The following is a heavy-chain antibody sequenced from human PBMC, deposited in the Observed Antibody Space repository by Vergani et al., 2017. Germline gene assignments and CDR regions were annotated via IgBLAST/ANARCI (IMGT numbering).Heavy chain of an antibody. CDR1: GYTFTGYY. J-gene: IGHJ6*03. D-gene: IGHD4-11*01. CDR2: INPNSGGT. Sequence: QVQLVQSGAEVKKPGASVKVSCKASGYTFTGYYMHWVRQAPGQGLEWMGWINPNSGGTNYAQKFQGRVTMTRDTSISTAYMELSRLRSEDTAVYYCARDRLQSRGERHYYYYYMDVWGKGTTVTVSS. CDR3: ARDRLQSRGERHYYYYYMDV. V-gene: IGHV1-2*02.